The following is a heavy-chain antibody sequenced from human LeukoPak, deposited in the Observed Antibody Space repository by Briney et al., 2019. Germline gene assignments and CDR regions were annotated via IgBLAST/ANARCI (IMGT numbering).Heavy chain of an antibody. CDR1: GYTFTGYY. CDR3: ARVSGYDSSGYD. CDR2: MNPNSGNT. V-gene: IGHV1-8*02. D-gene: IGHD3-22*01. J-gene: IGHJ4*02. Sequence: GASVKVSCKASGYTFTGYYMHWVRQATGQGLEWMGWMNPNSGNTGYAQKFQGRVTMTRNTSISTAYMELSSLRSEDTAVYYCARVSGYDSSGYDWGQGTLVTVSS.